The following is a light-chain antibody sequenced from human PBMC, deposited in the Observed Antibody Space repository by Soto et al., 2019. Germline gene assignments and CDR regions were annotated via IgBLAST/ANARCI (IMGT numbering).Light chain of an antibody. Sequence: EIVMKQSPATLSVYKGERASISCRASQSVSSILAWYQQKPGQAPRLLIYGASTRATGIPARFSGSGSGTDFTLTTSSLQPEDFGTYYCQQSISFPITFGQGTRLEI. CDR3: QQSISFPIT. CDR2: GAS. J-gene: IGKJ5*01. CDR1: QSVSSI. V-gene: IGKV3-15*01.